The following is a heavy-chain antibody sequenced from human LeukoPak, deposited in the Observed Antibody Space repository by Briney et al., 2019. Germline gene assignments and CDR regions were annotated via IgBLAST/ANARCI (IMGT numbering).Heavy chain of an antibody. Sequence: GGSLRLSCAASGFTFSSYAMSWVRQAPGKGLEWVSAISGSGGSTYYADSVKGRFAISRDNSKNTLYLQMNSLRAEDTTVYYCAKVERPIPTPLNWFDPWGQGTLVTVSS. CDR3: AKVERPIPTPLNWFDP. J-gene: IGHJ5*02. V-gene: IGHV3-23*01. CDR2: ISGSGGST. D-gene: IGHD1-1*01. CDR1: GFTFSSYA.